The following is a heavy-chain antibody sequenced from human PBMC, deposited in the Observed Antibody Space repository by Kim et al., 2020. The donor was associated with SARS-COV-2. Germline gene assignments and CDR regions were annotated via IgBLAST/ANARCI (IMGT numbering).Heavy chain of an antibody. J-gene: IGHJ4*02. D-gene: IGHD1-26*01. Sequence: QKFQDRVTMTSDTSTNTVYMEMRSLTSDDTAVYYCARDPTIGGTAYYCLDYWGQGTLVTVSS. CDR3: ARDPTIGGTAYYCLDY. V-gene: IGHV1-46*01.